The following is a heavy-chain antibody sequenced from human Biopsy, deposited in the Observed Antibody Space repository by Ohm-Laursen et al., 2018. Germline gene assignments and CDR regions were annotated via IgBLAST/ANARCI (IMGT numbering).Heavy chain of an antibody. D-gene: IGHD3-3*01. J-gene: IGHJ4*02. CDR2: INHSGST. Sequence: SDTLSLTCAMSGGSFSGTYWSWIRQTPGKGLEWIGEINHSGSTKYNPSFESRVTISVDTSKNQFSLNLFSVTAADAARYFCARGEYYAYWSGARKLNYFDYWGQGTLVIVSS. CDR3: ARGEYYAYWSGARKLNYFDY. V-gene: IGHV4-34*01. CDR1: GGSFSGTY.